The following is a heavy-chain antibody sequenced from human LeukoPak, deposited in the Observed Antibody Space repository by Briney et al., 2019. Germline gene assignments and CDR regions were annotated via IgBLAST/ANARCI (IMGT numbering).Heavy chain of an antibody. CDR2: TVLGSGDT. Sequence: VASVKVSCKASGLTFSTSAMQWVRQTRGQGLEWIGWTVLGSGDTNYAQSLKERVTITRDMSTSAAYMEVSSLRSEDTAMYYCAAGFSNHGYIYWGQGTLVTVSS. CDR3: AAGFSNHGYIY. V-gene: IGHV1-58*02. D-gene: IGHD6-13*01. J-gene: IGHJ4*02. CDR1: GLTFSTSA.